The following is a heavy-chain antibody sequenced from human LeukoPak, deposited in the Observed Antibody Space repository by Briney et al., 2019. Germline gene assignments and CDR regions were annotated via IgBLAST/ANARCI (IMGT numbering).Heavy chain of an antibody. CDR3: AKDPRDDSSGYYYFGYFDY. V-gene: IGHV3-23*01. J-gene: IGHJ4*02. CDR2: ISGSGGST. CDR1: GFIFSSYA. Sequence: GGSLRLSCAASGFIFSSYAMSWVRQAPGKGLEWVSPISGSGGSTYYADSVKGRFTISRDNSNNTLYLQMNSLRAEDTAVYYCAKDPRDDSSGYYYFGYFDYWGQGTLVTVSS. D-gene: IGHD3-22*01.